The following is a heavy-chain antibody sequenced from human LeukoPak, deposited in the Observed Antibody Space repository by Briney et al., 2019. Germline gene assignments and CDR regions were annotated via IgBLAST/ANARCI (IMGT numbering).Heavy chain of an antibody. D-gene: IGHD3-3*01. Sequence: ASVKVSCKAYGYTFTSYGISWVRQAPGQGLEWMGWISAYNGNTNYAQKLQGRVTMTTDTSTGTAYMELRSLRSDDTAVYYCARVPGVVGGGYYFDYWGQGTLVTVSS. CDR2: ISAYNGNT. CDR1: GYTFTSYG. J-gene: IGHJ4*02. V-gene: IGHV1-18*01. CDR3: ARVPGVVGGGYYFDY.